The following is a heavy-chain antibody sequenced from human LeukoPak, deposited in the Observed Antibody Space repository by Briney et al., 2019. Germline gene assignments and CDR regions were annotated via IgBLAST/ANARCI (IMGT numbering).Heavy chain of an antibody. Sequence: GASVKVSCKFSGFTFTDHYIHWVRQAPGQGLEWMGYIGPHSRYTSSPQEFKGRVTMTRDTSMSTAYMEVTRLTSDDTAVYYCAREGNGQFSKGFDYWGQGTQVTVAS. J-gene: IGHJ4*02. D-gene: IGHD4-23*01. CDR2: IGPHSRYT. CDR1: GFTFTDHY. CDR3: AREGNGQFSKGFDY. V-gene: IGHV1-2*02.